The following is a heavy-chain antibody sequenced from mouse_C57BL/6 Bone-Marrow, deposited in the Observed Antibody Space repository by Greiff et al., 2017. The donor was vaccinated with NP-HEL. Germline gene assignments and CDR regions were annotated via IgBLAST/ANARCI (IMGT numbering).Heavy chain of an antibody. J-gene: IGHJ2*01. CDR2: IDPSDSYT. V-gene: IGHV1-50*01. CDR3: ARDDGYYEEGPY. CDR1: GYTFTSYW. D-gene: IGHD2-3*01. Sequence: QVQLQQPGAELVKPGASVKLSCKASGYTFTSYWMQWVKQRPGQGLEWIGEIDPSDSYTNYNQKFKGKATLTVDTSSSTAYMQLSSLTSEDSAVYYCARDDGYYEEGPYGGQGTTLTVSS.